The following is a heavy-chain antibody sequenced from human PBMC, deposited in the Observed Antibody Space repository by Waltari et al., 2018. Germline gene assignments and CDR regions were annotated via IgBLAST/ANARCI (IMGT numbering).Heavy chain of an antibody. J-gene: IGHJ3*02. CDR3: TRSGTTTVAFDI. Sequence: EVQLVDSGGDLVQPGGSLKLSCAASGITFSAPSIPWVRQAPGKGLEWVGRIRSEANSYATAFAASVNGRFTIFRDDSKKTAYLQMNTLMSEDTALYYCTRSGTTTVAFDIWGQGTMVTVSS. V-gene: IGHV3-73*01. CDR1: GITFSAPS. CDR2: IRSEANSYAT. D-gene: IGHD1-1*01.